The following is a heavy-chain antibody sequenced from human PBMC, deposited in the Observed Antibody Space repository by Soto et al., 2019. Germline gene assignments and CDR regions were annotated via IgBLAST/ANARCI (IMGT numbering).Heavy chain of an antibody. Sequence: SETLSLTCTVSGGSISSSSYYWGWIRQPPGKGLEWIGSIYYSGSTYYNPSLKSRVTISVDTSKNQFSLKLSSVTAADTAVYYCASPEWGTSCYAYWGQGTLVTVSS. V-gene: IGHV4-39*01. D-gene: IGHD2-2*01. J-gene: IGHJ4*02. CDR2: IYYSGST. CDR3: ASPEWGTSCYAY. CDR1: GGSISSSSYY.